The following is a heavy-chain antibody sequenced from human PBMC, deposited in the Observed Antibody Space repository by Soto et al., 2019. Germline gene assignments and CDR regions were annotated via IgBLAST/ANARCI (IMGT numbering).Heavy chain of an antibody. CDR2: LWSDGATQ. CDR3: VKDYDQLRYFE. V-gene: IGHV3-33*06. J-gene: IGHJ4*02. Sequence: GGSLRLSCVASGFSLSSYAIHWVRQAPGKGLDWVAILWSDGATQYLGDSVKGRFTISRDNSKRTVYLQMNSLRAEDTAVYYCVKDYDQLRYFEWGQGTLVTVSS. CDR1: GFSLSSYA. D-gene: IGHD3-9*01.